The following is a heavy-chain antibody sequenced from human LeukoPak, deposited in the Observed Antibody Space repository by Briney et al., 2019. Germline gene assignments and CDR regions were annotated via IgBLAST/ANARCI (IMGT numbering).Heavy chain of an antibody. CDR3: AKIVAGEPYYYYGMDV. Sequence: GVSLRLSCAASGFTFSSYAMSWVRQAPGKGLEWVSVISGSGSSTYYADSVKGRFTISRDNSKKTLYLQMNSLRAEDTAVYYCAKIVAGEPYYYYGMDVWGQGTTVTVSS. CDR1: GFTFSSYA. D-gene: IGHD5-12*01. J-gene: IGHJ6*02. CDR2: ISGSGSST. V-gene: IGHV3-23*01.